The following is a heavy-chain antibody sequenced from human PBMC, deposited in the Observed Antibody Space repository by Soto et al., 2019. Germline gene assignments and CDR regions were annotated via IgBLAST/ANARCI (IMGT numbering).Heavy chain of an antibody. V-gene: IGHV4-39*01. Sequence: SETLSLTCTVSGGSISSSSYYWGWIRQPQGKGLEWIGTLHYSGSTYYNPSLKSRVTISVDTPKNQFSLKLSSVTAADTAVYYCARHAGTENWFDPWGQGTLVTVSS. CDR2: LHYSGST. J-gene: IGHJ5*02. CDR3: ARHAGTENWFDP. D-gene: IGHD1-1*01. CDR1: GGSISSSSYY.